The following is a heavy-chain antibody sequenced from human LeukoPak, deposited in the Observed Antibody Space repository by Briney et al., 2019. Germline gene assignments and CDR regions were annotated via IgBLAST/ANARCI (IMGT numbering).Heavy chain of an antibody. CDR2: FDPEDAET. CDR3: ATGVTIFGVYANYYYYYMDV. D-gene: IGHD3-3*01. Sequence: ASVKVSCNVSGYILNELAIHWVRQGPGKGLEWMGGFDPEDAETVYAEQFQGRVTMTEDTSTGTAYMELNSLTSEDTAVYYCATGVTIFGVYANYYYYYMDVWGQGTTVTVSS. V-gene: IGHV1-24*01. CDR1: GYILNELA. J-gene: IGHJ6*03.